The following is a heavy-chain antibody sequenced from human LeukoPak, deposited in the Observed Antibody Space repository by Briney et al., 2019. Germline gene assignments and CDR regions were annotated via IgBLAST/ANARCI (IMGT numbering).Heavy chain of an antibody. CDR2: IYISVST. CDR1: GGSISSDY. V-gene: IGHV4-59*08. J-gene: IGHJ4*02. CDR3: ARLTEIAPLSSLKY. Sequence: SETLSLTSTVTGGSISSDYWSWIPEPAGKGLEWIGYIYISVSTKDNPSLKSRVTISVHPCNNQFFLKLTCVSAAHPAVYYCARLTEIAPLSSLKYWGQGTLVTVSS. D-gene: IGHD6-13*01.